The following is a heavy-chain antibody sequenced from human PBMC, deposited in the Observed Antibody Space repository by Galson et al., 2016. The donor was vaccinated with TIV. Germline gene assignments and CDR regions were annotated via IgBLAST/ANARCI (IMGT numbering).Heavy chain of an antibody. CDR1: GGIFSGYA. Sequence: SVKVSCKASGGIFSGYAINWVRQAPGQGLEWMGRIISIFRTANYAEKFQGRVTITADDSTNTVDMELSSLKSEDTAVYYCARRTDGHLYDYCGMDVWGQGTTVIVSS. J-gene: IGHJ6*02. CDR3: ARRTDGHLYDYCGMDV. CDR2: IISIFRTA. D-gene: IGHD5-24*01. V-gene: IGHV1-69*13.